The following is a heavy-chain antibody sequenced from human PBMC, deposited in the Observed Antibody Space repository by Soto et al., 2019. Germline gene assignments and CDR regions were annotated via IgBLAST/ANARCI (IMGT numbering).Heavy chain of an antibody. J-gene: IGHJ4*02. CDR2: IYYSGST. CDR1: GGSISSGGYY. D-gene: IGHD6-13*01. CDR3: ARERGGSSWYGPDY. Sequence: QVQLQESGPGLVKPSQTLSLTCTVSGGSISSGGYYWSWIRQYPGKGLEWIGYIYYSGSTYYNPSLKSRVTISVDTSKNQFPLKLSSVTAADTAVYYCARERGGSSWYGPDYWGQGTLVTVSS. V-gene: IGHV4-31*03.